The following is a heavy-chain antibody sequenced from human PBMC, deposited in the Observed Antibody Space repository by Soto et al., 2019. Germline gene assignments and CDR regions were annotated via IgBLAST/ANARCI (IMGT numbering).Heavy chain of an antibody. D-gene: IGHD2-2*01. CDR1: GGSFSGYY. Sequence: QVQLQQWGAGLLKPSETLSLTCAVYGGSFSGYYWSWIRQPPGKGLEWIGEINHSGSTNYNPSLKSRVTIAVDTSKHQFSLKLSSVTAADTAVYYCARATRYCSSTSCYDGQNWCDPWGQGTLVTVSS. J-gene: IGHJ5*02. V-gene: IGHV4-34*01. CDR3: ARATRYCSSTSCYDGQNWCDP. CDR2: INHSGST.